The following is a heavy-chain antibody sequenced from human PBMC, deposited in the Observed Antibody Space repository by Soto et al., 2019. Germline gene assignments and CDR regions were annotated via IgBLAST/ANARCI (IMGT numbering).Heavy chain of an antibody. CDR3: AKGHYYDSSGLDY. J-gene: IGHJ4*02. Sequence: PGGSLRLSCAASGFTFSSYAMSWVRQAPGKGLEWVSAISGSGGSTYYADSVKGRFTISRDNSKNALYLQMNSLRAEDTAVYYCAKGHYYDSSGLDYWGQGTLVTVSS. CDR1: GFTFSSYA. D-gene: IGHD3-22*01. V-gene: IGHV3-23*01. CDR2: ISGSGGST.